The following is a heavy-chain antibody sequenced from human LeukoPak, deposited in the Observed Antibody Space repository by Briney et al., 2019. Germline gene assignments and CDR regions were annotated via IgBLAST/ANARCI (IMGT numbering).Heavy chain of an antibody. D-gene: IGHD6-19*01. CDR1: GGSISSYY. CDR2: IYYSGST. Sequence: SETLSLTCTVSGGSISSYYWSWIRQPPGKGLEWIGYIYYSGSTNYNPSLKSRVTISVDTSKNQFSLKLSSVTAADTAVYYCARASSGWYPHFDYWGQGTLVTVSS. V-gene: IGHV4-59*01. J-gene: IGHJ4*02. CDR3: ARASSGWYPHFDY.